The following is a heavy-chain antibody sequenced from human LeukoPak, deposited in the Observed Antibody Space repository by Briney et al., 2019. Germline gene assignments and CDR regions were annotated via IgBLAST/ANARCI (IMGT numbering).Heavy chain of an antibody. CDR1: GYSFPNYW. CDR3: ARLLPTRQRELFDP. V-gene: IGHV5-51*01. CDR2: IYPDDSNT. J-gene: IGHJ5*02. Sequence: GESLKISCKGYGYSFPNYWVGWVRQMPGKGLEWMGIIYPDDSNTRYSPSFQGQVTISADKSISTAYLQWSSLKASDTAMYYCARLLPTRQRELFDPWGQGTLVTVSS. D-gene: IGHD3-10*01.